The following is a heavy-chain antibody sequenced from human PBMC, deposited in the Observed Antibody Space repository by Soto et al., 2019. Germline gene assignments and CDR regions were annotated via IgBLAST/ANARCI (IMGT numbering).Heavy chain of an antibody. CDR2: ISWNSGSI. J-gene: IGHJ4*02. CDR1: GFTFDDYA. D-gene: IGHD6-25*01. Sequence: EVQLVESGGGLVQPGRSLRLSCAASGFTFDDYAMHWVRQAPGKGLEWVSGISWNSGSIGYADSVKGRVTISRDNDKNSRYLHMNSLRAEDTALYYCAKDFAAYSSDLDYWGQGTLVTVSS. CDR3: AKDFAAYSSDLDY. V-gene: IGHV3-9*01.